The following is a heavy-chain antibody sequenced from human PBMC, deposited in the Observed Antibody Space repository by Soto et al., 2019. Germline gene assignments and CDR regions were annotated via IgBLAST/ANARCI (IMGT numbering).Heavy chain of an antibody. CDR3: ARDPRPRYCSGGNCYGNDVFDI. D-gene: IGHD2-15*01. J-gene: IGHJ3*02. CDR1: GFTFSSYG. V-gene: IGHV3-33*01. Sequence: QVQLVESGGGVVQPGRSVSLSCAASGFTFSSYGSHWVRQAPGKGLEWVAVIWHDGNSKYYADSVKGRFTISRDNSKNILYLQMNSLSAEDMAVYYCARDPRPRYCSGGNCYGNDVFDIWGQGTMVTVSS. CDR2: IWHDGNSK.